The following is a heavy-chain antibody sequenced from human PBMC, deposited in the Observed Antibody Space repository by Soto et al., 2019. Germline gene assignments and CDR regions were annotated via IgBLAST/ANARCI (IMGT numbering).Heavy chain of an antibody. J-gene: IGHJ4*02. CDR2: IYYSGST. CDR1: GGSISSSSYY. CDR3: ARHFDSSSWSIYFDY. V-gene: IGHV4-39*01. D-gene: IGHD6-13*01. Sequence: PSETLSLTCTVSGGSISSSSYYWGWIRQPPGKGLEWIGSIYYSGSTYYNPSLKSRVTISVDTSKNQFSLKLSSVTAADTAVYYCARHFDSSSWSIYFDYWGQGTLVTVSS.